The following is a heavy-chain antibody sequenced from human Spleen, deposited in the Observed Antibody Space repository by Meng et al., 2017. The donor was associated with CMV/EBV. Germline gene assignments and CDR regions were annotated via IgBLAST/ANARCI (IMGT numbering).Heavy chain of an antibody. D-gene: IGHD2-2*01. CDR1: GFTFSSYA. CDR2: ISGSDGTI. Sequence: GESLKISCAASGFTFSSYAMNWVRQAPGKGLEWVSYISGSDGTIYYAGSVKGRFTISRDNAKKSLYLQMNSLRAEDTAVYYCARDLYSSTSPYYYYGMDVWGQGTTVTVSS. CDR3: ARDLYSSTSPYYYYGMDV. J-gene: IGHJ6*02. V-gene: IGHV3-48*04.